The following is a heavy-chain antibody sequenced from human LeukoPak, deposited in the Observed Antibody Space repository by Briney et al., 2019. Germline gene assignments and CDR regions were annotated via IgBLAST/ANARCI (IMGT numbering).Heavy chain of an antibody. CDR2: IIPIFGTA. Sequence: GASVKVSCKASGGTFSSYAISWVRQAPGQGLEWMGGIIPIFGTANYAQKFQGRVTITADKSTSTAYMELSSLRSEDTAVYYCARDRYYYDSSGYRMFDPWGQGTLVTVSS. CDR1: GGTFSSYA. J-gene: IGHJ5*02. CDR3: ARDRYYYDSSGYRMFDP. V-gene: IGHV1-69*06. D-gene: IGHD3-22*01.